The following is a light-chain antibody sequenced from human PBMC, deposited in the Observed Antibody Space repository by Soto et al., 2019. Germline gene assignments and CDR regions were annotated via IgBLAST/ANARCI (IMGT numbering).Light chain of an antibody. J-gene: IGKJ1*01. Sequence: DIQMTQSPSTLSASVGDRVTITCRASQSISSWLAWHQQKPGKAPKVLIYDASSLKSGVPSRFSGSGSGTEFTLTISSLQPDDFATYYCQQYNSYPWTFGQGTKVDIK. CDR1: QSISSW. CDR2: DAS. CDR3: QQYNSYPWT. V-gene: IGKV1-5*01.